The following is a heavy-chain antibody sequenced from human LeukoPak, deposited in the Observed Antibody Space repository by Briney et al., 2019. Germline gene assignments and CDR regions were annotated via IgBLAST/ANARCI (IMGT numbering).Heavy chain of an antibody. CDR3: VRGGLVRGAINSLIGFDV. J-gene: IGHJ3*01. D-gene: IGHD3-10*01. CDR2: TNYRSTWYN. Sequence: SQTLSLTCAIFGDSVSSNSAGWSWVRQSPSRGLEWPVRTNYRSTWYNDDAPSVKGRLTINPDTAKNQFSLQLKSVTAEDTDLYYCVRGGLVRGAINSLIGFDVWGQGIMVTVSS. CDR1: GDSVSSNSAG. V-gene: IGHV6-1*01.